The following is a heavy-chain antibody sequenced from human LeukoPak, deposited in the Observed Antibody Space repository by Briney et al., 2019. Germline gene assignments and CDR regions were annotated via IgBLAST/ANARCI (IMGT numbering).Heavy chain of an antibody. CDR2: IYYSGST. V-gene: IGHV4-59*01. D-gene: IGHD3-22*01. Sequence: PSETLSLTCTVSGGSISSYYWSWIRQPPGKGLEWIGYIYYSGSTNYNPSLKSRATISVDTSKNQFSLKLSSVTAADTAVYYCAREIRLDYYDSSGYYYRDAFDIWGQGTMVTVSS. CDR1: GGSISSYY. J-gene: IGHJ3*02. CDR3: AREIRLDYYDSSGYYYRDAFDI.